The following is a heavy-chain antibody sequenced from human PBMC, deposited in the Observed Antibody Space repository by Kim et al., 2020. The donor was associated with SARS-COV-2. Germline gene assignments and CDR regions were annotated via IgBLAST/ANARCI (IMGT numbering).Heavy chain of an antibody. D-gene: IGHD4-17*01. CDR3: AKTTVTTLSFDY. J-gene: IGHJ4*02. Sequence: NYNPTLKSRVTISVDTSKNQFSLKLSSVTAADTAVYYCAKTTVTTLSFDYWGQGTLVTVSS. V-gene: IGHV4-4*09.